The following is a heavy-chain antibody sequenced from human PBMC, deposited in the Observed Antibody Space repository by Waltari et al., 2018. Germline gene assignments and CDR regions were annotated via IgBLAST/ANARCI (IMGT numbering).Heavy chain of an antibody. J-gene: IGHJ6*03. Sequence: QVQLQESGPGLVKPSQTLSLTCTVSGGSISSGGYYWSWIRQHPGKGLEWIGYIYYSGSTYYNPSLKSRVTISVDTSKNQFSLKLSSVTAADTAVYYCARDYITMVRGPYYYYYMDVWGKGTTVTVSS. CDR1: GGSISSGGYY. CDR3: ARDYITMVRGPYYYYYMDV. D-gene: IGHD3-10*01. CDR2: IYYSGST. V-gene: IGHV4-31*03.